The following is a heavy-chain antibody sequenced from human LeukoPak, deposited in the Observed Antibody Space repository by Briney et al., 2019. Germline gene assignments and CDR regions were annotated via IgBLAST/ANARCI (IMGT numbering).Heavy chain of an antibody. J-gene: IGHJ2*01. V-gene: IGHV4-34*01. CDR1: GGSFSGYY. Sequence: PSETLSLTCAVYGGSFSGYYWSWIRQPPGKGLEWIGEINHSGSTNYNPSLKSRVTISVDTSKNQFSLKLSSVTAAGTAVYYCARRRVVVVAATVPSLKRYWYFDLWGRGTLVTVSS. CDR2: INHSGST. CDR3: ARRRVVVVAATVPSLKRYWYFDL. D-gene: IGHD2-15*01.